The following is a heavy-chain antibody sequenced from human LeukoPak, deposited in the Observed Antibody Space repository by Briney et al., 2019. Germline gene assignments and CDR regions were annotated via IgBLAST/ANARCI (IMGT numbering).Heavy chain of an antibody. CDR1: GITVSYYW. J-gene: IGHJ5*02. CDR3: ARDLLRFGELWENWFDP. Sequence: PGGSLRLSCAASGITVSYYWMHWVRQAPGKGLVWVSRIYAGGGSATYADSVKGRFTISRDNAKNTLYLQMNSLRAEDTALYYCARDLLRFGELWENWFDPWGQGTLVTVSS. V-gene: IGHV3-74*01. CDR2: IYAGGGSA. D-gene: IGHD3-10*01.